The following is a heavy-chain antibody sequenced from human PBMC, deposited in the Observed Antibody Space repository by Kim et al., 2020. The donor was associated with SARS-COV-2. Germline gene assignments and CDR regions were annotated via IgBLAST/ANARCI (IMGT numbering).Heavy chain of an antibody. V-gene: IGHV3-23*01. CDR2: ISGSGDST. CDR3: VASGYCSGGVCYTKWRGWYFDL. Sequence: GGSLRLSCATSRFTFRSYAMSWVRQAPGKGLEWVSGISGSGDSTFYADSVQGRFAISRDNSKNTLYLQMNSLRAEDTAVYYCVASGYCSGGVCYTKWRGWYFDLWGRGTLVTVSS. J-gene: IGHJ2*01. CDR1: RFTFRSYA. D-gene: IGHD2-8*02.